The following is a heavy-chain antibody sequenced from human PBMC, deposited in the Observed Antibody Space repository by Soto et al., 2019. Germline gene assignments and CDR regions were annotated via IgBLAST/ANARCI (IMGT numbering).Heavy chain of an antibody. CDR2: IYYSGST. J-gene: IGHJ5*02. CDR1: GGSISSSSYY. D-gene: IGHD6-13*01. V-gene: IGHV4-39*02. Sequence: SETLSLTCTVSGGSISSSSYYWGWIRQPPGKGLEWIGNIYYSGSTYYNTSLKRRVTISVDTSKNQFSLKLNSVTAADTAVYYCARERPDGSRLDPWGQGTLVTVSS. CDR3: ARERPDGSRLDP.